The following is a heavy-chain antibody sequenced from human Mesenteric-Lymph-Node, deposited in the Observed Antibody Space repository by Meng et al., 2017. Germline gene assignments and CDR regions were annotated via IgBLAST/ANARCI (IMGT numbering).Heavy chain of an antibody. V-gene: IGHV3-33*01. Sequence: GESLKISCLASGFTFSYYGMHWVRQAPGKGLEWVALIWYDGRDEYYADSVKGRLTISRDQSKNTLYLQMNSLRVEDTAVYYCARSIAELGIALDFWGQGTLVTVSS. CDR1: GFTFSYYG. D-gene: IGHD6-6*01. CDR3: ARSIAELGIALDF. J-gene: IGHJ4*02. CDR2: IWYDGRDE.